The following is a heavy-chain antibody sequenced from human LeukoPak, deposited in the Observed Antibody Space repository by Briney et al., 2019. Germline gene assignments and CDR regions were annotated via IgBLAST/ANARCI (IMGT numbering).Heavy chain of an antibody. Sequence: GRSVRLSCAASGFTFSSSGRHWGRQAPGKGLEWVAAIAYDGSNKYYAYSVKGRFTIARDNSKSTLYLQMTSLRAEDTAVYYCAKDGRSSDDAFDIWGQGTMVTVS. J-gene: IGHJ3*02. D-gene: IGHD3-22*01. V-gene: IGHV3-30*18. CDR1: GFTFSSSG. CDR2: IAYDGSNK. CDR3: AKDGRSSDDAFDI.